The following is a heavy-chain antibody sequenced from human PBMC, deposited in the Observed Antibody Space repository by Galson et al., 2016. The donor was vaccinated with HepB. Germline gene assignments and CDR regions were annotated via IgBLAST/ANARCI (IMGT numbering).Heavy chain of an antibody. J-gene: IGHJ4*02. Sequence: SLRLSCAASGFTFSSYAMSWVRQAPGKGLEWVSTIRGNDDSTYYADSVTGRFTISRDNSKNTLYLQMNSLRAEDTAVYYCASVPYLRYFDWFGDYWGQGTLVTVSS. D-gene: IGHD3-9*01. CDR3: ASVPYLRYFDWFGDY. V-gene: IGHV3-23*01. CDR2: IRGNDDST. CDR1: GFTFSSYA.